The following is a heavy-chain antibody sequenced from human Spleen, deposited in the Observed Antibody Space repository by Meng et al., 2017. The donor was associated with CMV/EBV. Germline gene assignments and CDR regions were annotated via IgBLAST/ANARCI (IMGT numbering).Heavy chain of an antibody. J-gene: IGHJ5*02. CDR3: ARDTLYGWELLNPNWFDP. CDR2: ISAYNGNT. CDR1: VTSYG. V-gene: IGHV1-18*01. D-gene: IGHD1-26*01. Sequence: VTSYGNRGVGQAPGQRLESMRWISAYNGNTNDTQKLQGRVTMTTDTSTRTAYMELRSVRSDGTAVYYCARDTLYGWELLNPNWFDPWGQGTLVTVSS.